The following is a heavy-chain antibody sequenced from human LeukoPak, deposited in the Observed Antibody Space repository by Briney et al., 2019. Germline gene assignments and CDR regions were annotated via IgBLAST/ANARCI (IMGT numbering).Heavy chain of an antibody. V-gene: IGHV1-69*13. CDR3: ARDKACSSTSCYWFDP. D-gene: IGHD2-2*01. Sequence: GASVKVSCKASGYTFSSYGISWVRQAPGQGLEWMGGIIPIFGTANYAQKFQGRVTITADESTSTAYMELSSLRSEDTAVYYCARDKACSSTSCYWFDPWGQGTLVTVSS. J-gene: IGHJ5*02. CDR2: IIPIFGTA. CDR1: GYTFSSYG.